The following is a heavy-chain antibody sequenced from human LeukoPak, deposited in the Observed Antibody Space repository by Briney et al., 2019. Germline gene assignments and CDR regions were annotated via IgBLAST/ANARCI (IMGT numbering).Heavy chain of an antibody. CDR2: IPGSGDNT. V-gene: IGHV3-23*01. J-gene: IGHJ4*02. D-gene: IGHD1-14*01. Sequence: GGSLRLSCAASGFIFSSYEMNWVRQAPGKGLEWISTIPGSGDNTFYADSVKGRFTISRDNSKSTLYLQMNSLRADDTAVYYCASPNRFDFWGQGTLVTVSS. CDR1: GFIFSSYE. CDR3: ASPNRFDF.